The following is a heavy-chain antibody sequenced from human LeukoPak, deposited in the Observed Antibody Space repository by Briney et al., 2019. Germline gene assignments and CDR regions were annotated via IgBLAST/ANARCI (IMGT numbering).Heavy chain of an antibody. J-gene: IGHJ6*03. Sequence: GRSLRLSCAASGFTFSSYGMHWVRQAPGKGLEWVAVIWYDGSNKYYADSVKGRFTISRDNSKNTLFLQMNSLRAEDTAVYYCAKDTHYYMDVWGKGTTVTVSS. CDR2: IWYDGSNK. CDR1: GFTFSSYG. V-gene: IGHV3-33*06. CDR3: AKDTHYYMDV.